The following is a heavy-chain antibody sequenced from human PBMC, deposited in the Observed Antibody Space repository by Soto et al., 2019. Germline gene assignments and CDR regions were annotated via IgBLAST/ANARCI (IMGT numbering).Heavy chain of an antibody. CDR2: ISNSGDRT. CDR1: GFTFSNYA. D-gene: IGHD5-18*01. CDR3: VRERSGHSYADS. Sequence: EVQLLQSGGGLVQPGGSPRLSCAASGFTFSNYAMSWLRQPPGKGLEWVSAISNSGDRTYYADSVKGRFTISRDNSKNTLYLQMNSLRAEDSAVYYCVRERSGHSYADSWGQGTLVTVSS. V-gene: IGHV3-23*01. J-gene: IGHJ4*02.